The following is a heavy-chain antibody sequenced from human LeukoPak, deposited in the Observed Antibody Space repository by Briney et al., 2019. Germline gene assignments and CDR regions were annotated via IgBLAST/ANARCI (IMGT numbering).Heavy chain of an antibody. J-gene: IGHJ3*02. CDR3: ARDWGGSRADAFDI. V-gene: IGHV3-48*01. CDR2: ISSSSSTI. CDR1: GFTFSSYS. Sequence: PGGSLRLSCAASGFTFSSYSMNWVRQAPGKGLEWVSYISSSSSTIYYADSVKGRFTISRDNAKNSLYLQMNSLRAEDTAVYYCARDWGGSRADAFDIWGQGTMVTVSS. D-gene: IGHD1-26*01.